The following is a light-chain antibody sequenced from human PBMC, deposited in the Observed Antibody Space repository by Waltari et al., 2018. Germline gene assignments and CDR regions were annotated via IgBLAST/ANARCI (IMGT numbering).Light chain of an antibody. J-gene: IGKJ1*01. CDR2: HTS. CDR3: QKYDILPET. V-gene: IGKV3-20*01. Sequence: EIVLTQSPGTLSLSPGERATLSCRASQGVCKYLAWYQQRPGQAPRLLLYHTSIRATGIPDRYSGSGYGTDFSLTISRLEPEDFAVYYCQKYDILPETFGQGTTVEIK. CDR1: QGVCKY.